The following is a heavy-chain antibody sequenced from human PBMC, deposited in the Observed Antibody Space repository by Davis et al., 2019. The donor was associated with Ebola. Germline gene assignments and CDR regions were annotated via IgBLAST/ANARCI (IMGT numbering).Heavy chain of an antibody. CDR3: ARDTIVGEFLWFGEGQQI. D-gene: IGHD3-10*01. Sequence: SETLSLTCAVYGGSFSGYYWSWIRQPPGKGLEWIGEINHSGSTYYNPSLKSRVTISVDTSKNQFSLKLSSVTAADTAVYYCARDTIVGEFLWFGEGQQIWGQGTLVTVSS. J-gene: IGHJ4*02. CDR1: GGSFSGYY. CDR2: INHSGST. V-gene: IGHV4-34*09.